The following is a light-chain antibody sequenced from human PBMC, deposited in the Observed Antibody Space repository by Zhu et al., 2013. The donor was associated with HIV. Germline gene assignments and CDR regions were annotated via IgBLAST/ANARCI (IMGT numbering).Light chain of an antibody. V-gene: IGKV1-17*01. CDR3: QQSYSTLALS. J-gene: IGKJ4*01. CDR2: TAS. CDR1: QGIGND. Sequence: DIQMTQSPSSLPASVGDRVTITCRASQGIGNDLGWYQQRPGKAPKRLIYTASSLQSGVPSRFSGTGSGTEFTLTISSLQPEDFATYYCQQSYSTLALSFGGGTKVGDQT.